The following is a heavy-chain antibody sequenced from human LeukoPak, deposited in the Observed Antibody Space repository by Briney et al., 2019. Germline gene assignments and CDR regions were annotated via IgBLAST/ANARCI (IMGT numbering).Heavy chain of an antibody. J-gene: IGHJ4*02. D-gene: IGHD3-22*01. Sequence: ASVKVSCKASGYTFIDYYIHWVRQAPGQGLEWMGWINPNSGSTNYAQKFQGRVTLTRDTSISTVYMELSTMRSDDTAVYYCARDTAPYYLDGSGYYLDRWGRGTLVTVSS. CDR3: ARDTAPYYLDGSGYYLDR. CDR2: INPNSGST. V-gene: IGHV1-2*02. CDR1: GYTFIDYY.